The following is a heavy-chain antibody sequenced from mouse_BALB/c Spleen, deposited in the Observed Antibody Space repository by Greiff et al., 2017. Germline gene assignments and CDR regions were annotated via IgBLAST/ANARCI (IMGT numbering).Heavy chain of an antibody. V-gene: IGHV5-6-4*01. CDR1: GFTFSSYT. Sequence: EVMLVESGGGLVKPGGSLKLSCAASGFTFSSYTMSWVRQTPEKRLEWVATISSGGSYTYYPDSVKGRFTISRDNAKNTLYLQMSSLKSEDTAMYYCTREYRYDWYFDVWGAGTTVTVSS. J-gene: IGHJ1*01. CDR3: TREYRYDWYFDV. D-gene: IGHD2-14*01. CDR2: ISSGGSYT.